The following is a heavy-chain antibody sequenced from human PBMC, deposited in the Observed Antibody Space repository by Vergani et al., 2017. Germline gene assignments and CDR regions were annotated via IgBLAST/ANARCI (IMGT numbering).Heavy chain of an antibody. J-gene: IGHJ3*02. CDR3: ARDPGWRWLQFGAFDI. Sequence: QVQLVESGGGVVQPGRSLRLSCAASGFTFSSYGMHWVRQAPGKGLEWVAVIWYDGSNKYYADSVKGRFTISRDNSKNTLYLQMNSLRAEDTAVYYCARDPGWRWLQFGAFDIWGQGTMVTVSS. CDR1: GFTFSSYG. V-gene: IGHV3-33*01. D-gene: IGHD5-24*01. CDR2: IWYDGSNK.